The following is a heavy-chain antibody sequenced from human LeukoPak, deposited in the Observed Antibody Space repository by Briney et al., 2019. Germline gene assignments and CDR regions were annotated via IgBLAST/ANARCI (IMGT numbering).Heavy chain of an antibody. Sequence: SETLSLTCTVSGGSISSSSYYWGWIRQPPGKGLEWIGSIYYSGSTYYDLSLKSRVTISVDTSKNQFSLKLSSVTAADTAVYYCARPGGVVAPFDPWGQGTLVTVSS. J-gene: IGHJ5*02. CDR1: GGSISSSSYY. V-gene: IGHV4-39*01. D-gene: IGHD5-12*01. CDR3: ARPGGVVAPFDP. CDR2: IYYSGST.